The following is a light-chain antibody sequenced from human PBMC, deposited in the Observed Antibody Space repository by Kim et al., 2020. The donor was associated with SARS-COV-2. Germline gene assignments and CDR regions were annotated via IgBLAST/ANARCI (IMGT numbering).Light chain of an antibody. Sequence: SAVERATLPCRARQSIRSTYRAVDQQKPSLAPRPVIFSASCRATGIPDRFTGSGFGPDFPLTISRLEPEDFAMYYCQQDRSPLWAVGQGTKVGIK. V-gene: IGKV3-20*01. CDR3: QQDRSPLWA. J-gene: IGKJ1*01. CDR1: QSIRSTY. CDR2: SAS.